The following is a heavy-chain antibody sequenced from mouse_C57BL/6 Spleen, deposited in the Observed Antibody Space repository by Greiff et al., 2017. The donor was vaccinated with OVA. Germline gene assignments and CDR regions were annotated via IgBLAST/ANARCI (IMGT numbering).Heavy chain of an antibody. V-gene: IGHV1-42*01. CDR1: GYSFTGYY. Sequence: EVQLQQSGPELVKPGASVKISCKASGYSFTGYYMNWVKQSPEKSLEWIGEINPSTGGTTYNQKFKAKATLTVDKSSSTAYMQLTSLTSEDSAVYYCRLLRRDYWGQGTTLTVSS. D-gene: IGHD1-1*01. CDR3: RLLRRDY. J-gene: IGHJ2*01. CDR2: INPSTGGT.